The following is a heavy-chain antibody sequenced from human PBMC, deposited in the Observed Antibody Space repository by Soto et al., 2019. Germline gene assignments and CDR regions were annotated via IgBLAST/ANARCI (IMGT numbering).Heavy chain of an antibody. D-gene: IGHD3-3*01. J-gene: IGHJ6*02. Sequence: GSLRLSCAASGFTFSSYAMHWVRQAPGKGLEWVAVISYDGSNKYYADSVKGRFTISRDNSKNTLYLQMNSLRAEDTAVYYWARDYYDFWSGYYLAGMDVWGQGTTVTVSS. V-gene: IGHV3-30-3*01. CDR2: ISYDGSNK. CDR1: GFTFSSYA. CDR3: ARDYYDFWSGYYLAGMDV.